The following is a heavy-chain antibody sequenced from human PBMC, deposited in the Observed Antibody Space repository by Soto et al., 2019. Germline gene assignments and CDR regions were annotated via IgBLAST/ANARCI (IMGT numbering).Heavy chain of an antibody. J-gene: IGHJ4*02. Sequence: SETLSLTCTVSGGSITTGGSYWSWIRQHPGKGLEWIGNIYHSGNTYYNPSLKSRLTISVDTSKNHFSLMVDSVTAADTAVYYCARARFQVLYGKPYFDYWGQGTLVTVSS. CDR2: IYHSGNT. V-gene: IGHV4-31*03. CDR3: ARARFQVLYGKPYFDY. D-gene: IGHD2-2*02. CDR1: GGSITTGGSY.